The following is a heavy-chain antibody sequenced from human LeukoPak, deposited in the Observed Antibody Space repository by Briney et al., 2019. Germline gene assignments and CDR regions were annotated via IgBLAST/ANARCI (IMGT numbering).Heavy chain of an antibody. J-gene: IGHJ4*02. Sequence: GGSLRLSCAASGFTFISYAMHWVRQAPGKGLEWVAVISYDGSNKYYADSVKGRFTISRDNSKNTLYLQMNSLRAEDTAVYYCARDRVSGFLDYWGQGSLVTVSS. D-gene: IGHD5-12*01. CDR2: ISYDGSNK. CDR1: GFTFISYA. V-gene: IGHV3-30-3*01. CDR3: ARDRVSGFLDY.